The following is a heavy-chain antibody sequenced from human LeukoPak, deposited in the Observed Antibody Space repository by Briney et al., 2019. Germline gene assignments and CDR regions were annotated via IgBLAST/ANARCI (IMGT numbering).Heavy chain of an antibody. V-gene: IGHV1-69*04. Sequence: ASVKVSCKASGGTFSSYAISWVRQAPGQGLEWMGRIIPILGIANYAQKFQGRVTITADKSTSTAYMELSSLRSEDTAVYYCARARYYYYYGMDVWGQGTTVTVSS. J-gene: IGHJ6*02. CDR3: ARARYYYYYGMDV. CDR1: GGTFSSYA. CDR2: IIPILGIA.